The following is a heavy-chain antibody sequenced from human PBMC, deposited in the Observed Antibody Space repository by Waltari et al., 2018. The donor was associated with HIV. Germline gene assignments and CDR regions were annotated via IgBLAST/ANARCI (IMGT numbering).Heavy chain of an antibody. CDR3: ARERRNYYDTSGYSFDY. J-gene: IGHJ4*02. D-gene: IGHD3-22*01. Sequence: QVQLQQWGAGLLKPSETLSLTCAVYGGSFIGYYWSWIRQPPGKGLEWIGEINHSGATNYNPSLNSRATILVDRSKNQFSLRLSSVTAADTAVYYCARERRNYYDTSGYSFDYWGQGTLVTVSS. CDR1: GGSFIGYY. CDR2: INHSGAT. V-gene: IGHV4-34*01.